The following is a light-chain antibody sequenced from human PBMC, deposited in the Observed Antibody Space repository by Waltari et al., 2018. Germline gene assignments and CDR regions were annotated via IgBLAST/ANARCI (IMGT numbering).Light chain of an antibody. J-gene: IGKJ4*01. CDR1: KSVSSY. CDR3: QQRSNWGLT. V-gene: IGKV3-11*01. CDR2: DSS. Sequence: EVVLTQSPATLSLSPGERATLSCRASKSVSSYVAWYQQRPGQAPRLLVYDSSQRATGIPARFSGSGSGTDFTLTISSLEPEDFAVYYCQQRSNWGLTFGGGTK.